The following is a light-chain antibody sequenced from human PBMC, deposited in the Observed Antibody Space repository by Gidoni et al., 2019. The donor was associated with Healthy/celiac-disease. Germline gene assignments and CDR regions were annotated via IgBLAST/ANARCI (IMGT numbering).Light chain of an antibody. CDR3: MQATQPEYT. CDR1: QSLIYSDGNTY. CDR2: KIS. V-gene: IGKV2-24*01. J-gene: IGKJ2*01. Sequence: DIVMTQNPLSSPVTPRQPASIPCRSSQSLIYSDGNTYLSWLQQRPGQPPRLLIYKISSRFSGVPGRFSGSGAGTDFTLKISRVEAEDVGVYYCMQATQPEYTFGQGTKLEIK.